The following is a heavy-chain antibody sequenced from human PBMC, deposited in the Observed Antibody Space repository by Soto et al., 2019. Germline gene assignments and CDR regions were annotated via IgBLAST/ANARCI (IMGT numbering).Heavy chain of an antibody. D-gene: IGHD4-17*01. Sequence: ASVKVSCKVSGTSLSGLPMHWVRQAPGKGLEWMGSLDYEEGERSFAHRFQGRLTVTEDTSTDTAYMELSSLMSEDTAVYYCAAGVTTFDYWGQGTLIPVS. V-gene: IGHV1-24*01. CDR1: GTSLSGLP. CDR3: AAGVTTFDY. CDR2: LDYEEGER. J-gene: IGHJ4*02.